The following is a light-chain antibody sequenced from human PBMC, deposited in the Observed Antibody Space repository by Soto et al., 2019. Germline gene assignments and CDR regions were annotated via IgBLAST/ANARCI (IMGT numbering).Light chain of an antibody. Sequence: EIVLTQSPATLSLSPGERATLSCGASQSVSTNYVAWYQKKPGLAPRLLIYDASTRATAISDRFTGSGSGTDFTLTIGRLEPEDFAVYYCHQYGDSLWTFGQGTKVEIK. V-gene: IGKV3D-20*01. CDR3: HQYGDSLWT. CDR1: QSVSTNY. CDR2: DAS. J-gene: IGKJ1*01.